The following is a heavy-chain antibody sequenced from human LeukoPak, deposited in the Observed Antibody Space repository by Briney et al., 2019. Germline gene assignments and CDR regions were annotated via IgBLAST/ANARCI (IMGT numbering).Heavy chain of an antibody. J-gene: IGHJ4*02. Sequence: PGGSLRLSCAASGFTFSSYAMHWVRQAPGKGLEYVSAISSNGGSTYYANSVKGRFTISRDNSKNTLYLQMGSLRAEDMAVYYCARESFGVAVGGTRVDYWGQGTLVTVSS. CDR1: GFTFSSYA. CDR3: ARESFGVAVGGTRVDY. V-gene: IGHV3-64*01. CDR2: ISSNGGST. D-gene: IGHD6-13*01.